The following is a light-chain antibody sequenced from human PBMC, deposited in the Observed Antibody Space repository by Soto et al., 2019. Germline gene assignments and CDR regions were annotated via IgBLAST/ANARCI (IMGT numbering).Light chain of an antibody. J-gene: IGLJ1*01. V-gene: IGLV2-8*01. CDR3: CSYAGSNNFGV. CDR1: SSDVGGYNY. Sequence: QSALTQPPSASGSPGQSVTISCTGTSSDVGGYNYVSWYQQHPGKAPKLMIYEVSQRPSGVPDRFSGSKSGNTASLTVSGLQAEDEADYYCCSYAGSNNFGVFGTGTKVTVL. CDR2: EVS.